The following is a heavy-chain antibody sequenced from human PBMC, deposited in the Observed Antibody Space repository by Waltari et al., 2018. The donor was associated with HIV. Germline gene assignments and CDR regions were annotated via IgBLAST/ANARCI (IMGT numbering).Heavy chain of an antibody. CDR3: ATVPARRGRTSPNGY. J-gene: IGHJ4*02. CDR2: CDPEDGET. V-gene: IGHV1-24*01. CDR1: GYTLTELS. D-gene: IGHD2-2*01. Sequence: QVQLVQSGAEVKKPGASVKVSCKVSGYTLTELSMPWVRQAPGKGLEWMGGCDPEDGETSYAQKFQGRVTMTEDTSTDTAYMELSSLRSEDTAVYYCATVPARRGRTSPNGYWCQGTLVTVSS.